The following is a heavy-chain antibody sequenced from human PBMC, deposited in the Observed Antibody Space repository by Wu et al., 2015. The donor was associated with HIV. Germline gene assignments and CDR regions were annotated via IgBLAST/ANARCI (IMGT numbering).Heavy chain of an antibody. CDR2: IIPVFASA. Sequence: QVQLVQSGAVVKKPGSSVKVSCKASGGSFRNYAFSWVRQAPGQGLEWMGGIIPVFASATYAEKFQGRVTITADESTSTAYLELSSLRSEDTAVYYCARDGEGPIYINHYYFGMDVWARDHGHRLL. J-gene: IGHJ6*01. D-gene: IGHD3-3*01. V-gene: IGHV1-69*12. CDR1: GGSFRNYA. CDR3: ARDGEGPIYINHYYFGMDV.